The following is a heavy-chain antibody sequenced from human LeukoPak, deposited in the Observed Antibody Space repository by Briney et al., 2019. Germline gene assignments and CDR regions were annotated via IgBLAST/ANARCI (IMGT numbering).Heavy chain of an antibody. V-gene: IGHV3-30*02. CDR3: ANRYCHSLTCSYGNALDF. CDR1: GFTFSIYG. CDR2: VQYDGTDI. D-gene: IGHD2/OR15-2a*01. Sequence: GGSLRLSCAASGFTFSIYGMHWVRQAPGKGLEWVAFVQYDGTDIHYTDSVKGRFTISRDNSKNTLYLQMDSLRADDTAVYYCANRYCHSLTCSYGNALDFWGPGTLVTVSS. J-gene: IGHJ3*01.